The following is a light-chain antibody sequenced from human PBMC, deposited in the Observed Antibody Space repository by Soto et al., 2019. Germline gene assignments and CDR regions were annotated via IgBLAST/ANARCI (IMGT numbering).Light chain of an antibody. V-gene: IGKV1-39*01. CDR1: QSISNY. Sequence: DIQMTQSPSSLSASVGDRVTITCRASQSISNYLNWYQQKPGKAPKLLIYAASSLQSGVPSRFSGSGSGTDFTLTISSLQPEDFATYYCQQSYSTPGTFGQGNKVQIK. CDR2: AAS. CDR3: QQSYSTPGT. J-gene: IGKJ1*01.